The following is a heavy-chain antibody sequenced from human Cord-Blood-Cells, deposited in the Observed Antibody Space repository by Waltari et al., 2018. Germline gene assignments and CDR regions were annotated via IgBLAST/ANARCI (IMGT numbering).Heavy chain of an antibody. J-gene: IGHJ4*02. Sequence: QVQLQQWGAGLLKPSETLSLTCAVYGGSFSGYYWSWIRQPPGKGLEWIGEINHSGSTNYNPSLKSRVTISVDTSKNQFSLKLSSVTAADTAVYYCARVGHFDWRYYFDYWGQGTLVTVSS. CDR3: ARVGHFDWRYYFDY. D-gene: IGHD3-9*01. CDR1: GGSFSGYY. CDR2: INHSGST. V-gene: IGHV4-34*01.